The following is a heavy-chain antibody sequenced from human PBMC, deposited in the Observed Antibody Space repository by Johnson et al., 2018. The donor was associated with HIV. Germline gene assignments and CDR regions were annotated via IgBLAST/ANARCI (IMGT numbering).Heavy chain of an antibody. D-gene: IGHD2-15*01. CDR3: ASGYCSGGSCYSEYAFDI. CDR1: GFTFSSYA. V-gene: IGHV3-30-3*01. CDR2: ISYDGSNK. J-gene: IGHJ3*02. Sequence: QVQLVESGGGVVQPGRSLRLSCAASGFTFSSYAMHWVRQAPGKGLEWVAVISYDGSNKYYADSVKGRFTISRDNSKNPLYLQMNRLRAEDTAVYYCASGYCSGGSCYSEYAFDIWGQGTMVTVSS.